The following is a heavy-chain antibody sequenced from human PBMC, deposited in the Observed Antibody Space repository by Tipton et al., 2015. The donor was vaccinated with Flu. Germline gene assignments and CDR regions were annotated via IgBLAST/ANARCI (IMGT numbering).Heavy chain of an antibody. CDR2: IFTSGIT. J-gene: IGHJ4*02. CDR1: GGSINNFS. CDR3: ARGSLNIDY. V-gene: IGHV4-4*07. Sequence: LRLSCTVSGGSINNFSWSWIRQTAGKGLEWIGRIFTSGITDYTQSLKSRVTMSIDASKRRVSLRLSSVTAADTAVYYCARGSLNIDYWGQGILVTVSS.